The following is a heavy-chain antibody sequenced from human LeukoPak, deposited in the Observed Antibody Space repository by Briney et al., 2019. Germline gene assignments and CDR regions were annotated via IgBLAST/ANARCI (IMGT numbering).Heavy chain of an antibody. V-gene: IGHV4-4*07. CDR2: IYTSGST. Sequence: SETLSLTCTVSGGSISSYYWSWIRQPAGKGLEWIGRIYTSGSTNYNPSLKSRDTISVDKSKKQFSLKLSSVTAADTAVYYCARLRSIAAAVYYFDYWGQGTLVTVSS. CDR1: GGSISSYY. CDR3: ARLRSIAAAVYYFDY. D-gene: IGHD6-6*01. J-gene: IGHJ4*02.